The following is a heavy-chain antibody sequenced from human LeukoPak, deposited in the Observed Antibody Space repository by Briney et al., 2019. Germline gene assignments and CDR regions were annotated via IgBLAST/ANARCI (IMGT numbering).Heavy chain of an antibody. CDR1: GFTFSNYG. CDR3: AKDKLVGIAAAGSLDY. D-gene: IGHD6-13*01. CDR2: ISSRGGST. Sequence: GGTLRLSCAASGFTFSNYGMTWVRQAPGKGLEWVSSISSRGGSTNYADSVKGRFTISRDNSKNTLYLQMNSLRAEDTAVYYCAKDKLVGIAAAGSLDYWGQGTLVTVSS. J-gene: IGHJ4*02. V-gene: IGHV3-23*01.